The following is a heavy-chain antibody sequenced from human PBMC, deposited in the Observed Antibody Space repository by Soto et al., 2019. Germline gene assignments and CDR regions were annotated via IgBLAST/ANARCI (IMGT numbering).Heavy chain of an antibody. J-gene: IGHJ6*02. CDR3: ARGSNYYYYGMDV. D-gene: IGHD4-4*01. CDR2: IYYSGST. Sequence: SETLSLTCTVSGGSISSGDYYWSWIRQPPGKGLEWIGYIYYSGSTYYNPSLKSRVTISVDTSKNQFSLKLSSVTAADTAVYYCARGSNYYYYGMDVWGQGTTVTVSS. CDR1: GGSISSGDYY. V-gene: IGHV4-30-4*01.